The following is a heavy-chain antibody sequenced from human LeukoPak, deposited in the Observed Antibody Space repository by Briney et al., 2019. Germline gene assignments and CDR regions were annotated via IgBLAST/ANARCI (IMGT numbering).Heavy chain of an antibody. D-gene: IGHD6-13*01. V-gene: IGHV4-4*02. Sequence: PSETLSLTCAVSGGSISSSNWWSWVRQPPGKGLEWIGEIYHSGSTNYNPSLKSRVTISVDKSKNQFSLKLSSVTAADTAVYYCARVGSAVEKNWFDPWGQGTLVTVSS. CDR2: IYHSGST. CDR1: GGSISSSNW. CDR3: ARVGSAVEKNWFDP. J-gene: IGHJ5*02.